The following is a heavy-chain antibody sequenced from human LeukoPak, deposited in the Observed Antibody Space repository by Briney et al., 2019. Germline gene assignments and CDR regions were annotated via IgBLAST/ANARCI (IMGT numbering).Heavy chain of an antibody. J-gene: IGHJ4*02. CDR3: ASSGDYPFDY. CDR1: GGSFSGYY. D-gene: IGHD4-17*01. Sequence: SETLSLTCAVYGGSFSGYYWSWIRQPPGKGLEWIGEINHSGSTNYNPSLKSRVTISVDTSKNQFSLKLSSVTAADTAVYYCASSGDYPFDYWGQGTLATVSS. V-gene: IGHV4-34*01. CDR2: INHSGST.